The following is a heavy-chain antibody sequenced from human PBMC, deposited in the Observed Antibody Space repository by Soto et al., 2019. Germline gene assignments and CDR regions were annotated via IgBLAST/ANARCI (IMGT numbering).Heavy chain of an antibody. Sequence: QLQLQESGPGLVKPSETLSLTCTVSGGSISSSSYYWGWIRQPPGKGLEWIGSIYYSGSTNFNPSLKSRVTISVDKSMNQFSLSLSSVTAADTAVYYCARGAATSGKGYVFDYWGQGTLVTVSS. J-gene: IGHJ4*02. CDR2: IYYSGST. CDR1: GGSISSSSYY. CDR3: ARGAATSGKGYVFDY. D-gene: IGHD1-1*01. V-gene: IGHV4-39*07.